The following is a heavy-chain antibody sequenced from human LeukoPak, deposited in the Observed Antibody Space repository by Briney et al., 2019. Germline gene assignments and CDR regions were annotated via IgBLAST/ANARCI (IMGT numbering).Heavy chain of an antibody. CDR1: GGSISSYY. Sequence: SETLSLTCTVSGGSISSYYWGWIRQPPGKGLEWIGSVYYTGASYYNPSLKSRVTISIDTSKNHFSLNLTSVTAADTAVYYCARGAPPQNWGQGALVTVSS. V-gene: IGHV4-39*07. J-gene: IGHJ4*02. CDR3: ARGAPPQN. CDR2: VYYTGAS.